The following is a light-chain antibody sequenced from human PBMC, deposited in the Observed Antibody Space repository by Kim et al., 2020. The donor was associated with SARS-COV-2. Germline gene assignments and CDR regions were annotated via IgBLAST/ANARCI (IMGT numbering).Light chain of an antibody. CDR1: QSISSW. CDR2: DAS. J-gene: IGKJ1*01. V-gene: IGKV1-5*01. Sequence: SACVGDRVTITCRASQSISSWLAWYQQKPGKAPKLLIYDASSLESGVPSRFSGSGSGTEFTLTISSLQPDDFATYYCQQYNSWWTFGQGTKVEIK. CDR3: QQYNSWWT.